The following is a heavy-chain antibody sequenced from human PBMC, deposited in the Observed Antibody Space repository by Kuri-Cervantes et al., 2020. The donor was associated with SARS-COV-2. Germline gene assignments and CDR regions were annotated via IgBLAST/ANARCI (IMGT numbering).Heavy chain of an antibody. V-gene: IGHV3-23*01. Sequence: GESLKISCAASGFTFSSYAMRWVRQAPGKGLEWVSTISNSGGSTYYADSVKGRFTISRDNSKSTLYLQMNSLRADDTAVYYCAKSMSIAAPASDYWGQGTLVTVSS. CDR3: AKSMSIAAPASDY. D-gene: IGHD6-13*01. CDR2: ISNSGGST. CDR1: GFTFSSYA. J-gene: IGHJ4*02.